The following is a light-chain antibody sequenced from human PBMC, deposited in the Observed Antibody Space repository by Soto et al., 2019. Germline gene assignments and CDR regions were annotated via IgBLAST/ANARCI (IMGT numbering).Light chain of an antibody. J-gene: IGLJ2*01. CDR3: SSYTGSSTVV. Sequence: QSALTQPASVSGSPGQSITISCTGTSSDVGGYNYVSWYQQHPGKAPKLMIYDVSNRPSGVSNRFSGSKSGNTASLTISGLQAEDEDDDYCSSYTGSSTVVFGGGTKLTVL. CDR2: DVS. CDR1: SSDVGGYNY. V-gene: IGLV2-14*01.